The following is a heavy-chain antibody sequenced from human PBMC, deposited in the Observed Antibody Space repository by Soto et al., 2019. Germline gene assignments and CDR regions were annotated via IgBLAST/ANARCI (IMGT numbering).Heavy chain of an antibody. CDR2: IIPMFSTP. D-gene: IGHD3-9*01. J-gene: IGHJ6*02. V-gene: IGHV1-69*13. CDR1: GGNFRSEA. CDR3: ARAQGSDILTADDYGMDG. Sequence: SVKVSCKASGGNFRSEAISWVRQAPGHGLEWMGRIIPMFSTPHYAQKFQGRVTIIADESTTTVNMEMRGLTYEDTAVYYCARAQGSDILTADDYGMDGWGQGTAVTVSS.